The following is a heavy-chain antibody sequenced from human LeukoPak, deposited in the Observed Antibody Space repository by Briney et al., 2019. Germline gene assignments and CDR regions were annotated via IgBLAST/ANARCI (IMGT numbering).Heavy chain of an antibody. J-gene: IGHJ4*02. CDR1: GFTFSSYS. V-gene: IGHV3-21*01. CDR3: AREQTRGGDLHY. D-gene: IGHD2-21*02. Sequence: PGGSLRLSCAASGFTFSSYSMNWVRQSPGKGLEWVSSISNNNAIFHADAVRGRFTISRDNARNSLFLQMFSLRVEDTAVYYCAREQTRGGDLHYWGQGVRVTVSS. CDR2: ISNNNAI.